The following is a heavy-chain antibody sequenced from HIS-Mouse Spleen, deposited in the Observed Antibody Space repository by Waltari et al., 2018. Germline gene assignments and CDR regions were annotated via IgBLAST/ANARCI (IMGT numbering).Heavy chain of an antibody. Sequence: QVQLVQSAAEVKKPGASVKVSCKASGYTSTGYEINWVRQATGQGLEWMGWMNPNSGNTGYAPKFQGRVTMTRNTSISTAYMELSSLRSEDTAVYYCARGHDYSNYFDYWGQGTLVTVSS. CDR2: MNPNSGNT. V-gene: IGHV1-8*01. D-gene: IGHD4-4*01. CDR1: GYTSTGYE. CDR3: ARGHDYSNYFDY. J-gene: IGHJ4*02.